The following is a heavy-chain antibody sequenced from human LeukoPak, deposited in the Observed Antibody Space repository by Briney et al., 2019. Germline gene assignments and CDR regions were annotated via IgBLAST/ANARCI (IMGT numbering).Heavy chain of an antibody. CDR3: ARDPYYDILTGYYSY. D-gene: IGHD3-9*01. V-gene: IGHV1-2*02. CDR1: GYTFTGCY. J-gene: IGHJ4*02. Sequence: GASVKVSCKASGYTFTGCYMHWVRQAPGQGLEWMGWINPNSGGTNYAQKFQGRVTMTRDTSISTAYMELSRLRSDDTAVYYCARDPYYDILTGYYSYWGQGTLVTVSS. CDR2: INPNSGGT.